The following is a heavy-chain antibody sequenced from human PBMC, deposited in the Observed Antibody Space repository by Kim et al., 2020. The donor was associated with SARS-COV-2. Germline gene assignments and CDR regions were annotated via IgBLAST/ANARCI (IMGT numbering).Heavy chain of an antibody. CDR1: GFTFSSYW. D-gene: IGHD3-3*01. V-gene: IGHV3-74*01. CDR3: ARNYASITIFGVVTTKGMDV. J-gene: IGHJ6*02. Sequence: GGSLRLSCAASGFTFSSYWMHWVRQAPGKGLVWVSRINSDGSSTSYADSVKGRFTISRDNAKNTLYLQMNSLRAEDTAVYYCARNYASITIFGVVTTKGMDVWGQGTTVTVSS. CDR2: INSDGSST.